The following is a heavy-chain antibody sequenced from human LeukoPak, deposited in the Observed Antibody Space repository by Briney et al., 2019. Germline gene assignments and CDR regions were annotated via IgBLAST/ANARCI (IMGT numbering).Heavy chain of an antibody. V-gene: IGHV4-59*12. D-gene: IGHD3-22*01. J-gene: IGHJ4*02. CDR1: GGSISSYY. CDR2: IYYSGST. Sequence: SETLSLTCTVSGGSISSYYWSWIRQPPGKGLEWIGYIYYSGSTNYNPSLKSRVTISVDTSKNQFSLKLSSVTAADTAVYYCARGSPEKSSGTLDYWGQGTLVTVSS. CDR3: ARGSPEKSSGTLDY.